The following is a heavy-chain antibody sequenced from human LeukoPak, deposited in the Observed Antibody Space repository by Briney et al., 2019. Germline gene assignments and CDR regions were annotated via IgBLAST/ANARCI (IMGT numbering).Heavy chain of an antibody. J-gene: IGHJ4*02. V-gene: IGHV3-30*02. D-gene: IGHD1-26*01. Sequence: GRCPRLSRVAAGFILGSYGMDWVRQDPGKGVERVEFTRSDGSDKYYRDSVQGRFTISRDNSNYTLYLQMNSLSAEDTAVYYCGKHDSASDYWGQGTLVTFSS. CDR2: TRSDGSDK. CDR1: GFILGSYG. CDR3: GKHDSASDY.